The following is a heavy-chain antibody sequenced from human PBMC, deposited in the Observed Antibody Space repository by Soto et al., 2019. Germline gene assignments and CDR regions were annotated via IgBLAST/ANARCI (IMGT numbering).Heavy chain of an antibody. Sequence: QVQLVASGGGVVQPGRSLRLSCAASGFTFSSYAMHWVRQAPGKGLEWVAVISYDGSNKYYADSVKGRFTISRDNSKNTLYLQMNSLRAEDTAVYYCARELLLWFGESAYYYGMDVWGQGTTVTVSS. CDR3: ARELLLWFGESAYYYGMDV. V-gene: IGHV3-30-3*01. D-gene: IGHD3-10*01. J-gene: IGHJ6*02. CDR1: GFTFSSYA. CDR2: ISYDGSNK.